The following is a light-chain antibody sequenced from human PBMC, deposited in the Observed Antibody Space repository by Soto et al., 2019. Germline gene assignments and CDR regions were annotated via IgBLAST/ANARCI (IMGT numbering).Light chain of an antibody. CDR3: QQYNNWPLT. CDR2: GSS. J-gene: IGKJ4*01. Sequence: EIVMTQSPATLSVSPGGRATLSCRASQSVSSNFAWYQQKPGQAPGLLIYGSSTRATGIPARFSGSGSGTDFTLAISSLQSEDFAVYYCQQYNNWPLTFGGGTKVEIK. CDR1: QSVSSN. V-gene: IGKV3-15*01.